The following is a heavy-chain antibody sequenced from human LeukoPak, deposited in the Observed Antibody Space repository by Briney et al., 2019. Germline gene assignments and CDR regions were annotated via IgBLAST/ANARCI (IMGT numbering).Heavy chain of an antibody. J-gene: IGHJ4*02. Sequence: PSGTLSLTCTVSGGSISSSSYYWGWIRQPPGKGLEWIGYIYDSGSTYYNPSLSSRVTISTDTSNNQFSLKLTSVTAADTAVYYCAKDGETSGWAPGGDYWGQGTLVTVSS. CDR3: AKDGETSGWAPGGDY. CDR2: IYDSGST. V-gene: IGHV4-31*03. CDR1: GGSISSSSYY. D-gene: IGHD6-19*01.